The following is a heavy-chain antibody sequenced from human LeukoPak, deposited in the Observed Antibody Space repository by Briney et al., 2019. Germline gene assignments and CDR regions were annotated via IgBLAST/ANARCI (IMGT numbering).Heavy chain of an antibody. CDR3: ARPQRSGYSYGYYV. D-gene: IGHD5-18*01. CDR2: INPNSGGT. Sequence: ASVKVSCKASGYTFTGYYMHWVRQAPGQGLEWMGWINPNSGGTNYAQKFQGRVTMTRDTSISTAYMELSSLRSEDTAVYYCARPQRSGYSYGYYVWGQGTLVTVSS. CDR1: GYTFTGYY. J-gene: IGHJ4*02. V-gene: IGHV1-2*02.